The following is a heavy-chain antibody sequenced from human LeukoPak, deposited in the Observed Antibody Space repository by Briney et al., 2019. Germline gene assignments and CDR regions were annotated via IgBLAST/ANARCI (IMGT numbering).Heavy chain of an antibody. Sequence: SETLSLTCAVYGGSFSGYYWSWIRQPPGKGLEWIGEINHSGSTNYNPSLKSRVTISVDTSKNQFSLKLSSVTAADTAVYYCAAGGDILTGYSPGGFDYWGQGTLVTVSS. CDR2: INHSGST. CDR1: GGSFSGYY. CDR3: AAGGDILTGYSPGGFDY. D-gene: IGHD3-9*01. J-gene: IGHJ4*02. V-gene: IGHV4-34*01.